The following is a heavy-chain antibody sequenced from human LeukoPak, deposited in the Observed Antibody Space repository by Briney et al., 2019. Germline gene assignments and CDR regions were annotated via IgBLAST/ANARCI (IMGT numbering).Heavy chain of an antibody. CDR2: ISGTGGTT. CDR1: GFTFSSYG. V-gene: IGHV3-23*01. D-gene: IGHD1-26*01. Sequence: VQPGGTLRLSCAASGFTFSSYGMSWVRQAPGKGLEWVSAISGTGGTTYYADSVKGRFTISRDNSKNSLYLQMNSLRAEDTAVYYCARAVASNSGSKGLLDYWGQGTLVTVSS. J-gene: IGHJ4*02. CDR3: ARAVASNSGSKGLLDY.